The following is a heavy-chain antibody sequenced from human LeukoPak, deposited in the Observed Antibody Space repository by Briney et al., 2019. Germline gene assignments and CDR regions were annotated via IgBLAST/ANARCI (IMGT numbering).Heavy chain of an antibody. Sequence: GASVKVSCKASGYTFTSYGISWVRQAPGQGLEWMGWISAYNGNTNYAQKFQGWVTMTRDTSISTAYMELSRLRSDDTAVYYCATAMVRGYYYGMDVWGQGTTVTVSS. D-gene: IGHD3-10*01. CDR3: ATAMVRGYYYGMDV. V-gene: IGHV1-18*01. CDR2: ISAYNGNT. J-gene: IGHJ6*02. CDR1: GYTFTSYG.